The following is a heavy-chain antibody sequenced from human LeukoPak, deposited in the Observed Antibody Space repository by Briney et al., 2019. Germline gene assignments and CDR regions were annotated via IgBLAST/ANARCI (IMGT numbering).Heavy chain of an antibody. CDR2: ISSSGSTI. J-gene: IGHJ4*02. V-gene: IGHV3-11*01. D-gene: IGHD6-13*01. CDR1: GFTFSDYY. CDR3: ARGGEYSSSWYGNLNY. Sequence: GGSLRLSCAASGFTFSDYYMSWIRQAPGKGLEWVSYISSSGSTIYYADPVKGRFTISRDNAKNSLYLQMNSLRAEDTAVYHCARGGEYSSSWYGNLNYWGQGTLVTVSS.